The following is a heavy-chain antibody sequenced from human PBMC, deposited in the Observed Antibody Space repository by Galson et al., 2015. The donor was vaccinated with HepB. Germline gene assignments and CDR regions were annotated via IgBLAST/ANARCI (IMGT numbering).Heavy chain of an antibody. CDR1: GFTFNNFA. CDR3: ARAGIRDVVPTARFSPAPDY. CDR2: ISGNGDNT. V-gene: IGHV3-23*01. J-gene: IGHJ4*02. D-gene: IGHD3-3*01. Sequence: SLRLSCAASGFTFNNFAMSWVRQAPGKGLGWVSAISGNGDNTYYADSVRGRFTISRDTSRNTLYLQMRSLRADDTALYYCARAGIRDVVPTARFSPAPDYWGQGTLVTVSS.